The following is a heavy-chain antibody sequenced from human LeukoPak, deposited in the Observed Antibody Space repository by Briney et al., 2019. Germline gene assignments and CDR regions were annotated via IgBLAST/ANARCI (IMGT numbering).Heavy chain of an antibody. CDR3: AREIIQLPGYFDY. Sequence: GGSLRLSCAASGFTVSSNYMSWVRQAPGKGLEWVSVIYSGGSTYYADSVKGRFTISRDNSKNTLYLQMNSLRAEDTAVYYCAREIIQLPGYFDYGGQGTLVTVSS. CDR1: GFTVSSNY. V-gene: IGHV3-53*01. D-gene: IGHD5-18*01. CDR2: IYSGGST. J-gene: IGHJ4*02.